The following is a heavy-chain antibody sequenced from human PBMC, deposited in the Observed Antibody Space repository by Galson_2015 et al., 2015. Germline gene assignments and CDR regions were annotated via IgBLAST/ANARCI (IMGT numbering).Heavy chain of an antibody. CDR3: TRDREVTTGTIDY. J-gene: IGHJ4*02. CDR2: IRSKAYGGTT. CDR1: GFTFGDYA. V-gene: IGHV3-49*03. Sequence: SLRLSCAASGFTFGDYAMSWFRRAPGKGLEWVGFIRSKAYGGTTEYAASVKGRFTISRDDSKSIAYLQMNSLKTEDTAVYYCTRDREVTTGTIDYWGQGTLVTVSS. D-gene: IGHD4-17*01.